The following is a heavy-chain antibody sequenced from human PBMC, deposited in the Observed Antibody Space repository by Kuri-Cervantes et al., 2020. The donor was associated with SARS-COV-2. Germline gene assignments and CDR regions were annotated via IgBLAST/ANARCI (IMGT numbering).Heavy chain of an antibody. V-gene: IGHV3-11*05. Sequence: GESLKISCAASGFTFSNAWMSWVRQAPGKGLEWVSYISSSSSYTNYADSVKGRFTISRDNAKNSLYLQMNSLRAEDTAVYYCARDLNGGSDYWGQGTLVTVSS. CDR2: ISSSSSYT. D-gene: IGHD3-10*01. J-gene: IGHJ4*02. CDR1: GFTFSNAW. CDR3: ARDLNGGSDY.